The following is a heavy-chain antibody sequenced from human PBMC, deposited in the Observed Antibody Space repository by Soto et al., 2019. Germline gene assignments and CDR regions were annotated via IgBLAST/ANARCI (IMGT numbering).Heavy chain of an antibody. J-gene: IGHJ4*02. V-gene: IGHV3-74*01. CDR1: GFNLNGYW. D-gene: IGHD2-21*01. CDR2: SKYDGSSA. CDR3: ARSDYFDY. Sequence: PGGSLRFSCAASGFNLNGYWMHWVRQGLGKGLVWVSRSKYDGSSATYADSVKGRFTVSRDNAKNTLYLQMNSLRAEDTAVYFCARSDYFDYWGQGTMVTVSS.